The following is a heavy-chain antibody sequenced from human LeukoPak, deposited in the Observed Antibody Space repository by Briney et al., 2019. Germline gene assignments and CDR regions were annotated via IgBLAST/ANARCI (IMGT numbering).Heavy chain of an antibody. V-gene: IGHV4-31*03. CDR2: IYYSGRT. Sequence: SQTLSLTCTVSGGSISSGGYYWSWIRQHPGKGLEWIGYIYYSGRTYYNPSLKSRVTISVDTSKNQFSLKVSSVTAADTAVYYCARVRMMATTFDYWGQGTLVTVSS. J-gene: IGHJ4*02. CDR3: ARVRMMATTFDY. D-gene: IGHD5-24*01. CDR1: GGSISSGGYY.